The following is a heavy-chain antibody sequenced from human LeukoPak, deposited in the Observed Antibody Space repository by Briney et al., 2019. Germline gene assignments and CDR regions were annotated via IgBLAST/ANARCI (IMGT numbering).Heavy chain of an antibody. Sequence: SETLSLTCTVSGGSISSYYWSWIRQPPGKGLEWIGYIYYSGSTNYNPSLKSRVTISVDTSKNQFSLKLSSVTAADTAVYYCARVLLVQLEPHFDYWGQGTLVTVSS. CDR1: GGSISSYY. CDR2: IYYSGST. V-gene: IGHV4-59*01. D-gene: IGHD1-1*01. J-gene: IGHJ4*02. CDR3: ARVLLVQLEPHFDY.